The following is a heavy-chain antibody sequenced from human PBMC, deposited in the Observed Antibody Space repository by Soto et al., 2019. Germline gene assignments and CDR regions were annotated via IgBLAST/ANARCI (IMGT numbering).Heavy chain of an antibody. J-gene: IGHJ6*02. D-gene: IGHD2-21*02. V-gene: IGHV4-39*01. Sequence: QLQLQESGPGLVKPSETLSLTCTVSGGSISSSSCYWGWIRQPPGKGLEWIGSISYSGSTYYNPSLKSRVTISVDTSKTQFSLKLSSVTAADTAVYYCARLTVEDGDGYYYYGMDVWGQGTTVTVSS. CDR3: ARLTVEDGDGYYYYGMDV. CDR1: GGSISSSSCY. CDR2: ISYSGST.